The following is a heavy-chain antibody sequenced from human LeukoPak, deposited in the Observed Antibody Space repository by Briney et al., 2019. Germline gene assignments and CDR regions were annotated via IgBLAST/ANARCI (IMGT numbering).Heavy chain of an antibody. D-gene: IGHD5-18*01. Sequence: GGSLRLSCAASRFTFDDYGLSWVRQAPGKGLEWVSGINWNGGSRGYADSVRGRFTISRDNAKNSLYLQMNSLRAEDTAVYYCANFDTAIIWGQGTLVTVSS. CDR2: INWNGGSR. CDR1: RFTFDDYG. V-gene: IGHV3-20*04. CDR3: ANFDTAII. J-gene: IGHJ4*02.